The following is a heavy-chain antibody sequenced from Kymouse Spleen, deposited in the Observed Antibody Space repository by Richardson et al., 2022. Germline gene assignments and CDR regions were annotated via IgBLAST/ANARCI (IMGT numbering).Heavy chain of an antibody. CDR1: GFTFSGSA. CDR3: TRPNGSGSYGGYYYGMDV. Sequence: EVQLVESGGGLVQPGGSLKLSCAASGFTFSGSAMHWVRQASGKGLEWVGRIRSKANSYATAYAASVKGRFTISRDDSKNTAYLQMNSLKTEDTAVYYCTRPNGSGSYGGYYYGMDVWGQGTTVTVSS. V-gene: IGHV3-73*02. J-gene: IGHJ6*02. D-gene: IGHD3-10*01. CDR2: IRSKANSYAT.